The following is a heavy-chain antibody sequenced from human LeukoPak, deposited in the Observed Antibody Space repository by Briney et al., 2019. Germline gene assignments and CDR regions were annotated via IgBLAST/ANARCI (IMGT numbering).Heavy chain of an antibody. J-gene: IGHJ4*02. V-gene: IGHV4-34*01. CDR3: ARHLGYDIRPDY. CDR2: INHSGST. Sequence: SETLSLTCAVYGGSFSGYYWSWIRQPPGKGLEWIGEINHSGSTNYNPSLKSRVTISVDTSKNQFSLKLSSVTAADTAVYYCARHLGYDIRPDYWGQGTLVTVSS. D-gene: IGHD5-12*01. CDR1: GGSFSGYY.